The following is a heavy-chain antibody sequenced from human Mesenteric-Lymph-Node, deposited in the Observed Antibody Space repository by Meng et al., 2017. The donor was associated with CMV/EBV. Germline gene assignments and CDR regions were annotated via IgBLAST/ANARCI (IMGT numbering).Heavy chain of an antibody. V-gene: IGHV3-23*01. CDR2: ISGSGGST. CDR3: AKVSIAAEGDY. J-gene: IGHJ4*02. Sequence: ETLSLTCAASGFTFSSYSMNWVRQAPGKGLEWVSAISGSGGSTYYADSVKGRFTISRDNSKNTLYLQMNSLRAEDTAVYYCAKVSIAAEGDYWGQGTLVTVS. CDR1: GFTFSSYS. D-gene: IGHD6-13*01.